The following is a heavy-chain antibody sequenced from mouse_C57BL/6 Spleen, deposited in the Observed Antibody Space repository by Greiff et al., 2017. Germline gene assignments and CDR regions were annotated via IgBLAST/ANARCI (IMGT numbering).Heavy chain of an antibody. J-gene: IGHJ4*01. D-gene: IGHD1-1*01. Sequence: VQLQQSGTVLARPGASVKMSCKTSGYTFTSYWMHWVKQRPGQGLEWIGAIYPGNSDTSYNQKFKGKAKLTAVTSASTAYMELSSLTNEDSAVYYCTRKVYYGSSYGYAMDYWGQGTSVTVSS. CDR3: TRKVYYGSSYGYAMDY. CDR1: GYTFTSYW. CDR2: IYPGNSDT. V-gene: IGHV1-5*01.